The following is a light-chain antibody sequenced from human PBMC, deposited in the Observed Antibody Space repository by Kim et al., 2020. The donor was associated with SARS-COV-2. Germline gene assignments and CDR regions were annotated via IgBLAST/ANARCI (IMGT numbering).Light chain of an antibody. Sequence: SPGARATLSCRASQSVGGTYSACNQKKPGQPPRLLIYDASNRAIGVPDRFSGSGSGTDFTLTISRLEPEDFAVYYCQQYGSSPQTFGQGTKVDIK. J-gene: IGKJ1*01. CDR2: DAS. CDR1: QSVGGTY. CDR3: QQYGSSPQT. V-gene: IGKV3-20*01.